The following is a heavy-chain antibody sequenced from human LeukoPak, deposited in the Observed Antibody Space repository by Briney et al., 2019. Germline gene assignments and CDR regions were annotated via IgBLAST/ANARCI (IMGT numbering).Heavy chain of an antibody. D-gene: IGHD4-23*01. CDR3: AKGSTTVVYYFDY. Sequence: GGSLRLSCAASGFTLTSYAMSWVRQAPGKGLEWVSAISGSGGSTFYADSVKGRFTISRDNSKNTLYLQMNGLRAEDTAVYYCAKGSTTVVYYFDYWGQGTLVTVSS. V-gene: IGHV3-23*01. CDR1: GFTLTSYA. CDR2: ISGSGGST. J-gene: IGHJ4*02.